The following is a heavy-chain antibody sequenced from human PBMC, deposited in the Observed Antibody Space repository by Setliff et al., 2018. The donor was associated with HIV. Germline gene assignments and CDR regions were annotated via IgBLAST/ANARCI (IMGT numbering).Heavy chain of an antibody. V-gene: IGHV3-21*01. CDR2: ISSSSSYI. CDR3: ARDRNYGSGSYWFDP. CDR1: GFTFSSYS. Sequence: PGGSLRLSCAASGFTFSSYSMNWVRQAPGKGLEWVSSISSSSSYIYYADSVKGRFTISRDNAKNSLYLQMNSLRAEDTAVYYCARDRNYGSGSYWFDPWGQGTLVTVSS. J-gene: IGHJ5*02. D-gene: IGHD3-10*01.